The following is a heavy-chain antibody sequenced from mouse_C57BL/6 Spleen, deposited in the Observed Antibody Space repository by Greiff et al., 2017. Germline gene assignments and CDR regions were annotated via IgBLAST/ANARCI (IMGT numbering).Heavy chain of an antibody. CDR3: ARQSSSYWYFDV. CDR2: INYDGSST. D-gene: IGHD1-1*01. Sequence: EVHLVESEGGLVQPGSSMKLSCTASGFTFSDYYMAWVRQVPEKGLEWVANINYDGSSTYYLDSLKSRFIISRDNAKNILYLQMSSLKSEDTATYYCARQSSSYWYFDVWGTGTTVTVSS. V-gene: IGHV5-16*01. J-gene: IGHJ1*03. CDR1: GFTFSDYY.